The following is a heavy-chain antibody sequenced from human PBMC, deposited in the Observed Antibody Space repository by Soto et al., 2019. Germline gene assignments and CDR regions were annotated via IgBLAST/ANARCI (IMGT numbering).Heavy chain of an antibody. J-gene: IGHJ4*02. V-gene: IGHV1-2*04. CDR1: GYTFTGYY. CDR2: INPNSGGT. Sequence: ASVKVSCKASGYTFTGYYMHWVRQAPGQGLEWMGWINPNSGGTNYAQKFQGWVTMTRDTSISTAYMELSRLRSDATAVYYCAREPYYYDSSGLGLDYWGQGTLVTVSS. CDR3: AREPYYYDSSGLGLDY. D-gene: IGHD3-22*01.